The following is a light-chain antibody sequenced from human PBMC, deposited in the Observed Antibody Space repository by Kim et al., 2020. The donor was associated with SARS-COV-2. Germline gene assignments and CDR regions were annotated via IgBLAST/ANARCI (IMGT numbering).Light chain of an antibody. CDR1: TSNIGAGYY. CDR3: QSYDRSLSGSSYV. V-gene: IGLV1-40*01. J-gene: IGLJ1*01. Sequence: QPVLTQPPSVSGAPGQRVTISCTGSTSNIGAGYYVQWYQQLPGTAPKLLIYGDSNRPSGVPDRFSGSKSGTSASLAITGLQAEDEADYYCQSYDRSLSGSSYVFGTGTKVTVL. CDR2: GDS.